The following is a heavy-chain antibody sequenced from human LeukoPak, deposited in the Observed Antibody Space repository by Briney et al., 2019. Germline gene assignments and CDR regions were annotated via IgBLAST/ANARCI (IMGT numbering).Heavy chain of an antibody. Sequence: SETLSLTCTVSGYSISSGYYWGWIRQPPGKGLEWIGSIYHSGSTYYNPSLKSRVTISVDTSKNQFSLKLSSVTAADTAVYYCARDKAGRRVGATTPFDYWGQGTLVTVSS. CDR1: GYSISSGYY. CDR2: IYHSGST. J-gene: IGHJ4*02. CDR3: ARDKAGRRVGATTPFDY. D-gene: IGHD1-26*01. V-gene: IGHV4-38-2*02.